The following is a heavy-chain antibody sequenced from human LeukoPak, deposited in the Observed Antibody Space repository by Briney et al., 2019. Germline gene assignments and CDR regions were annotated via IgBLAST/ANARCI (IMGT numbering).Heavy chain of an antibody. CDR1: GFAFSSYN. J-gene: IGHJ4*02. D-gene: IGHD1-26*01. CDR3: ARDVATVGATRGSPDS. CDR2: IGSSGSPT. V-gene: IGHV3-48*02. Sequence: GGSLRLSCAASGFAFSSYNMNWVRQAPGKGLEWISYIGSSGSPTHYADSVGGRFTISRDNAKNSLYLQMNSLRDEDTAVYFCARDVATVGATRGSPDSWGQGTLVTVSS.